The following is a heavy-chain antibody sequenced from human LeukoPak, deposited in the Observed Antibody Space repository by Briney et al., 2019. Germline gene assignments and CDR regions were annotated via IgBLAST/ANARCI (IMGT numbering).Heavy chain of an antibody. Sequence: GGSLRLSCAASGFTFSSYGMHWVRQAPGKGLEWVAVISYDGSNKYYADSVKGRFTISRDNSKNTLYLQMNSLRAEDTAVYYCSRFIGIAVAGLDYWGQGTLVTVSS. D-gene: IGHD6-19*01. J-gene: IGHJ4*02. V-gene: IGHV3-30*03. CDR1: GFTFSSYG. CDR2: ISYDGSNK. CDR3: SRFIGIAVAGLDY.